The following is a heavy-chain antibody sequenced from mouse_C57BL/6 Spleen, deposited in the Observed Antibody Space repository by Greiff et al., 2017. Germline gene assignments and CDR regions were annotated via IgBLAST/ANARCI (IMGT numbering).Heavy chain of an antibody. CDR2: IYPRDGST. CDR1: GYTFTSYD. V-gene: IGHV1-85*01. Sequence: QVQLQQSGPELVKPGASVKLSCKASGYTFTSYDINWVKQRPGQGLEWIGWIYPRDGSTKYNEKVQGKSTLTVDTSSSTAYMERHSLTSEDSAVYFCARFMITGDFDYWGQGTTLTVSS. CDR3: ARFMITGDFDY. D-gene: IGHD2-4*01. J-gene: IGHJ2*01.